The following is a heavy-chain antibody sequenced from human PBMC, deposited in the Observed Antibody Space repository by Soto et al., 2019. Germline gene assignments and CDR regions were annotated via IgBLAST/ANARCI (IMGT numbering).Heavy chain of an antibody. CDR2: IIPILGIA. Sequence: VASVKVSCKASGGTFSSYTISWVRQAPGQGLEWMGRIIPILGIANYAQKFQGRVTITADKSTSTAYMELSSLRSEDTAVYYCARDRGYSGSGIDYWGQGTLVTVSS. D-gene: IGHD5-12*01. CDR1: GGTFSSYT. CDR3: ARDRGYSGSGIDY. J-gene: IGHJ4*02. V-gene: IGHV1-69*04.